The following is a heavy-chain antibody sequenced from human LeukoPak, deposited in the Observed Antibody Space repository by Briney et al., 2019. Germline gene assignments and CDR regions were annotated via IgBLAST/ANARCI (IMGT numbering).Heavy chain of an antibody. Sequence: PGGSLRLSCAASGFTVSSNYMSWVRQAPGKGLEWVSVIYSGGSTYYADSVKGRFTISRDNSKNTLYLQMNSLRAEDTAVYYCARADSSSWEVDYWGQGTLVPVSS. CDR3: ARADSSSWEVDY. CDR2: IYSGGST. J-gene: IGHJ4*02. V-gene: IGHV3-66*02. CDR1: GFTVSSNY. D-gene: IGHD6-13*01.